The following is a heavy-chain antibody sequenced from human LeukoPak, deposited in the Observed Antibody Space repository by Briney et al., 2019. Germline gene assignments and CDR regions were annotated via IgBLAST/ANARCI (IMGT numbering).Heavy chain of an antibody. CDR2: INWNGRIT. V-gene: IGHV3-20*04. CDR3: ARIGTTTRGPAGLDV. J-gene: IGHJ6*02. D-gene: IGHD2/OR15-2a*01. Sequence: TGGSLRLSCAASGFTFSSYSMNWVRQVPGRGLEWVSGINWNGRITEYADSVKDRFTISRDNAKNSLYLHMNSLRAEDTGVYYCARIGTTTRGPAGLDVWGQGTTVTVSS. CDR1: GFTFSSYS.